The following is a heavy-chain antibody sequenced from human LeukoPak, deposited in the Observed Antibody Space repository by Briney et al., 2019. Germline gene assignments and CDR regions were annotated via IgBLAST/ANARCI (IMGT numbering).Heavy chain of an antibody. CDR2: IYTSGST. V-gene: IGHV4-61*02. D-gene: IGHD1-26*01. CDR1: GGSISSGSYY. CDR3: ARRSGSYPYYFDY. Sequence: PSQTLSLTCTVSGGSISSGSYYWSWIRQPAGKGLEWIGRIYTSGSTNYNPSLKSRVTISVDTSKNQFSLKLSSVTAADTAVYYCARRSGSYPYYFDYWGQGTLVTVSS. J-gene: IGHJ4*02.